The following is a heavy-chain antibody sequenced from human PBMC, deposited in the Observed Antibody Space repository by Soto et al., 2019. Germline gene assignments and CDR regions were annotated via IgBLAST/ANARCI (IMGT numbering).Heavy chain of an antibody. CDR2: ISGRGLNP. Sequence: AGSQRLSSKTSGFTLSRSAMSWVRQAPGKGLEWVSDISGRGLNPYYADSVKGRFTISRDNSQSTLFLQMNSLRAEDTAVYYCASHRYDPSCSHYLTLYFFDFWGQGTVFTVSS. CDR3: ASHRYDPSCSHYLTLYFFDF. J-gene: IGHJ4*02. D-gene: IGHD3-22*01. CDR1: GFTLSRSA. V-gene: IGHV3-23*01.